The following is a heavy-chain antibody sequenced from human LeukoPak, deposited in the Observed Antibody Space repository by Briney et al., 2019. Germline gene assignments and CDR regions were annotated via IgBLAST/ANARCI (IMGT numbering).Heavy chain of an antibody. V-gene: IGHV1-46*01. CDR3: ARAYDSSGYYLGYYFDY. D-gene: IGHD3-22*01. CDR1: GYTFTSYY. J-gene: IGHJ4*02. Sequence: EASVKVSCKASGYTFTSYYMHWVRQAPGQGLEWMGIINPSGGSTSYAQKFQGRVTMTRDTSTSTVYMELSSLRSEDTAVYYCARAYDSSGYYLGYYFDYWGQGTLVTVSS. CDR2: INPSGGST.